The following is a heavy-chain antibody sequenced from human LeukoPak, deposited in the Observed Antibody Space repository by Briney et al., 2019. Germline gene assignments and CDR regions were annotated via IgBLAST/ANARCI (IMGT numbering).Heavy chain of an antibody. V-gene: IGHV4-59*01. CDR1: GGSISSFY. CDR3: ARIAGYCSGGSCYSSNWFDP. D-gene: IGHD2-15*01. CDR2: TYYSGST. J-gene: IGHJ5*02. Sequence: SETLSLTCTVSGGSISSFYWSWIRQPPGKGLEWIGYTYYSGSTNYNPSLKSRVTISVDTSKNQFSLKLSSVTAADTAVYYCARIAGYCSGGSCYSSNWFDPWGQGTLVTVSS.